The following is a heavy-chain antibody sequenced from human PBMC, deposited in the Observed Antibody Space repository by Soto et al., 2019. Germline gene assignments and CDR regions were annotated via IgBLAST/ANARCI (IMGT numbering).Heavy chain of an antibody. D-gene: IGHD2-15*01. CDR2: IYYSGSN. J-gene: IGHJ5*02. Sequence: QLQLQESGPGLVKPSETLSLTCTVSGGSITSTGYYWAWIRQPPGKGLEWIGSIYYSGSNNYNPSLKSRVTISADTSKNQFSLNLNSVTAADTAVYYCARRGEVGGTVGFDPWGQGTLVTVSS. V-gene: IGHV4-39*01. CDR1: GGSITSTGYY. CDR3: ARRGEVGGTVGFDP.